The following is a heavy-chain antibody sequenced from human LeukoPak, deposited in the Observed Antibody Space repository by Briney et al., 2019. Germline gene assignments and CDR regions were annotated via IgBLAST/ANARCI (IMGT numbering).Heavy chain of an antibody. D-gene: IGHD6-6*01. CDR2: ISSDGTDK. CDR3: RSGSSSKPFDF. CDR1: GFSFRRNG. V-gene: IGHV3-30*03. J-gene: IGHJ4*02. Sequence: GTSLRLACIASGFSFRRNGMHWVRQAPGKGLEWVAVISSDGTDKHYMDSVKGRFTISRDNSRNTLSLQMDSLRVEDSAVYYCRSGSSSKPFDFWGQGTLVTVSS.